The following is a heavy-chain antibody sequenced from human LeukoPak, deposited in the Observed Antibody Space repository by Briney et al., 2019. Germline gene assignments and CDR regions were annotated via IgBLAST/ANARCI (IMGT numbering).Heavy chain of an antibody. V-gene: IGHV4-61*08. D-gene: IGHD1-7*01. CDR3: ARGGITGTTALYYYGMDV. CDR2: TYYSGST. J-gene: IGHJ6*02. CDR1: GGSISSGGYY. Sequence: PSQTLSLTCTVSGGSISSGGYYWGWIRQPPGKGLEWIGYTYYSGSTNYNPSLKSRVTISVDTSKNQFSLKLSSVTAADTAVYYCARGGITGTTALYYYGMDVWGQGTTVTVSS.